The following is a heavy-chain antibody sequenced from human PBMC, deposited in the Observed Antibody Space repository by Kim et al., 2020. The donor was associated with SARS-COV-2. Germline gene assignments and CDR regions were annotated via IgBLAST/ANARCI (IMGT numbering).Heavy chain of an antibody. Sequence: ESVKGRFTISRDNSKTTLSLQMNSLRAEDTAVYYCAKTPPYSYGQGPFDYWGQGTLVTVSS. J-gene: IGHJ4*02. D-gene: IGHD5-18*01. CDR3: AKTPPYSYGQGPFDY. V-gene: IGHV3-30*02.